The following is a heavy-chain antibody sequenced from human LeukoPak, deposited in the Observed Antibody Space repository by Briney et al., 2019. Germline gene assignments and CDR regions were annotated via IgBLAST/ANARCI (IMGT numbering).Heavy chain of an antibody. CDR1: GYTFTSYD. CDR3: ASTDYGDYDYYYYYGMDV. J-gene: IGHJ6*02. V-gene: IGHV1-8*01. D-gene: IGHD4-17*01. CDR2: MNPNSGNT. Sequence: ASVKVSCKASGYTFTSYDINWVRQATGQGLEWMGWMNPNSGNTGYAQKFQGRVTMTRNTSISTAYMELSSLRSEDTAVYYCASTDYGDYDYYYYYGMDVWDQGTTVTVSS.